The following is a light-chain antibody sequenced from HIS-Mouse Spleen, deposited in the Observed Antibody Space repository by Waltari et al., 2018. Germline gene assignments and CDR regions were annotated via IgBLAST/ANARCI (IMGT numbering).Light chain of an antibody. V-gene: IGLV2-23*01. CDR2: EGS. J-gene: IGLJ3*02. Sequence: QSALTQPASVSGSPGRSITISCTGTTRDVGSYNLFSWYQQPPGKAPKLMIYEGSKRPSGVSNRFSGSKSGNTASLTISGLQAEDEADYYCCSYAGSSTWVFGGGTKLTVL. CDR3: CSYAGSSTWV. CDR1: TRDVGSYNL.